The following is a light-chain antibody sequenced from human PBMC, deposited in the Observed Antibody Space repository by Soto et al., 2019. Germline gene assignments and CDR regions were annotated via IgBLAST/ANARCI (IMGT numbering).Light chain of an antibody. CDR3: HQWNSYSWT. J-gene: IGKJ1*01. CDR1: QSPSGW. CDR2: KAS. V-gene: IGKV1-5*03. Sequence: DIQLTQSPSTLSASVGDRVIITCRASQSPSGWLAWYQQKPGKAPKHLIYKASTVKNGVPSRFSGSGSGTALTLTISSLHPDDFATYYYHQWNSYSWTFGQGTKVDI.